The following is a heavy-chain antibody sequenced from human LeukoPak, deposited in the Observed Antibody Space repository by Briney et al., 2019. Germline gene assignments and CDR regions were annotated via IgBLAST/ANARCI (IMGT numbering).Heavy chain of an antibody. J-gene: IGHJ4*02. CDR2: FDPDDGET. Sequence: ASVKVSCKVSGYTLTELPIHWVRQAPGKGLEWMGGFDPDDGETVYAQMFQGRVTMTEDTSSDTAPMELSSLRSEDTAVYYCATGTSGSYYVGIVRPIDYWGQGTLVTVSS. V-gene: IGHV1-24*01. CDR3: ATGTSGSYYVGIVRPIDY. CDR1: GYTLTELP. D-gene: IGHD1-26*01.